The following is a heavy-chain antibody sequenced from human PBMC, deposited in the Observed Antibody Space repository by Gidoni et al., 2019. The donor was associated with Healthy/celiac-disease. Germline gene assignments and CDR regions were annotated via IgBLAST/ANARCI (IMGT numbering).Heavy chain of an antibody. J-gene: IGHJ4*02. Sequence: EVQLVESGGGVVRPGGSLRLSCAASGFTFDDYGMSWVRQAPGKGMEWVSGINWNGGSTGDADSVKGRFTISRDNAKNSLYLQMNSLRAEDTALYYCARDDYYDSSGYYRGSDYWGQGTLVTVSS. CDR1: GFTFDDYG. D-gene: IGHD3-22*01. CDR2: INWNGGST. V-gene: IGHV3-20*04. CDR3: ARDDYYDSSGYYRGSDY.